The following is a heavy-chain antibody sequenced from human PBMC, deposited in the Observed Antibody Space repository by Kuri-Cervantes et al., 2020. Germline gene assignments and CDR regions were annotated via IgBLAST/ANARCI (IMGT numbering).Heavy chain of an antibody. D-gene: IGHD3-16*01. CDR3: ARSQFGPNYYYYMDV. J-gene: IGHJ6*03. V-gene: IGHV1-69*13. CDR2: IIPIFGTA. Sequence: SVKVSCKASGGTFSSYAISWVRQAPGQGLEWMGGIIPIFGTANYAQKFQGRVTITADESTSTAYMELSSLRSEDTAVYYCARSQFGPNYYYYMDVWGKGTTVTDSS. CDR1: GGTFSSYA.